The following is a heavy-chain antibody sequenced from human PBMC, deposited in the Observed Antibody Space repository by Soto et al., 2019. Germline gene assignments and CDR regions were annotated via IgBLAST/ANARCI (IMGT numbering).Heavy chain of an antibody. CDR3: GRNRDKCDSFGAFAL. D-gene: IGHD2-21*02. CDR1: GFTFSNYS. V-gene: IGHV3-21*02. CDR2: ITKTSHYI. Sequence: EVQLVESGGGLVRPGGSLRLSCAASGFTFSNYSMNWVRQAPGKGLEWVSSITKTSHYIYYAYAVKGRFTISSDNAKTSLFLLMHSLRVEDTSVSYCGRNRDKCDSFGAFALGGQGTVVTVSS. J-gene: IGHJ3*01.